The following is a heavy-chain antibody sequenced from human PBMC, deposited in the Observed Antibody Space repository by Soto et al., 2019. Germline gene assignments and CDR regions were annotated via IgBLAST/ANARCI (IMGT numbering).Heavy chain of an antibody. D-gene: IGHD6-25*01. CDR2: IYPGDSDT. CDR1: GYSFTIYW. J-gene: IGHJ5*02. CDR3: ARSKRFSANWFDP. V-gene: IGHV5-51*01. Sequence: GESLKISCKGSGYSFTIYWIGWVRQMPGKGLEWMGIIYPGDSDTRYSPSFQGQVTISADKSISTAYLQWSSLKASDTAMYYCARSKRFSANWFDPWGQGTLVTVSS.